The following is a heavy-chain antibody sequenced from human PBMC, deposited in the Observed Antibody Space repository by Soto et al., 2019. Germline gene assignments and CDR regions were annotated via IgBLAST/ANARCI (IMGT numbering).Heavy chain of an antibody. V-gene: IGHV1-58*01. CDR3: AAGPSGWPFDP. J-gene: IGHJ5*02. Sequence: GDSVKVSCKASGFTFTSSAVQWVRQARGQRLEWIGWIVVGSGNTNYAQKFQERVTITRDMSTSTAYMELSSLRSEDTAVYYCAAGPSGWPFDPWGQGTLVTVSS. D-gene: IGHD2-15*01. CDR2: IVVGSGNT. CDR1: GFTFTSSA.